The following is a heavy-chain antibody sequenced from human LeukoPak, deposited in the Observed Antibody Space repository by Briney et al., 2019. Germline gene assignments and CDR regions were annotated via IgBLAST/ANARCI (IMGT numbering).Heavy chain of an antibody. D-gene: IGHD3-22*01. CDR3: AKDVNYYDSSGYSIFQH. Sequence: TGGSLRLSCAASGFTFSSYWMHRVRQAPGKGLEWVSAISGSGGSTYYADSVKGRFTISRDNSKNTLYLQMNSLRAEDTAVYYCAKDVNYYDSSGYSIFQHWGQGTLVTVSS. CDR1: GFTFSSYW. J-gene: IGHJ1*01. V-gene: IGHV3-23*01. CDR2: ISGSGGST.